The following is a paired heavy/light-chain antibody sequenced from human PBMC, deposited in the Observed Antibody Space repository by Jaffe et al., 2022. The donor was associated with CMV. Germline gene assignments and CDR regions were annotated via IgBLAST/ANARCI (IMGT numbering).Heavy chain of an antibody. D-gene: IGHD3-22*01. V-gene: IGHV1-3*04. Sequence: QVQLVQSGAEVKTPGDSVKVSCKAPRYSLGTYVIHWVRQAPGQRLEWMGWINSGNGNTKYSEKMQGRVTITRDTSASTAYMELTSLRPEDTAVYYCAREIAMSIDYYQVHKWFDPWGQGTLVTVSS. CDR1: RYSLGTYV. CDR3: AREIAMSIDYYQVHKWFDP. J-gene: IGHJ5*02. CDR2: INSGNGNT.
Light chain of an antibody. CDR2: GAN. J-gene: IGLJ1*01. Sequence: SSELTQDPDVSVALGQTVRIRCQGDSLRTYYASWYQQKPGQAPLLVIYGANNRPSGIPDRFSGSTSGNTASLTITESQAEDEADYYCDSRDSNGNPVFGPGTTVTVL. CDR1: SLRTYY. CDR3: DSRDSNGNPV. V-gene: IGLV3-19*01.